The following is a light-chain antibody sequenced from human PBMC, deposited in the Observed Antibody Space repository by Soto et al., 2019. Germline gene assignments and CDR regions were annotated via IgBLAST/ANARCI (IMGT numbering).Light chain of an antibody. J-gene: IGKJ2*01. V-gene: IGKV3-15*01. CDR2: RAS. CDR3: QQANVSPKY. CDR1: QSVRDN. Sequence: DTLPLRASQSVRDNLAWYQQKPGQAPRLLIYRASIRATGVPARFSGSGSGTEFTLTISGLQSEDVSIYFCQQANVSPKYFGHGSKVDIK.